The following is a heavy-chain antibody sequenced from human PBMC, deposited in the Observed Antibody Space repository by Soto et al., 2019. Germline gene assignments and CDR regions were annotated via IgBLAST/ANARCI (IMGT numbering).Heavy chain of an antibody. CDR3: ARGPATAKPEGVDF. D-gene: IGHD1-1*01. CDR2: INPNSGGT. V-gene: IGHV1-2*02. CDR1: GYTFSDYY. Sequence: ASVKVSCKASGYTFSDYYIHWVRQAPGQGLEWMGWINPNSGGTKYAPKFQGGVTMTRDTSITTAYMELSRLRSGDTAVYYCARGPATAKPEGVDFWGQGTLVTVSS. J-gene: IGHJ4*02.